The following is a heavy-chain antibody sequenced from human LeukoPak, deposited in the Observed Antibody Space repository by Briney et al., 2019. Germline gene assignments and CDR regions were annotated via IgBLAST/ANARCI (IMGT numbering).Heavy chain of an antibody. J-gene: IGHJ4*02. CDR3: ARGPNYPSPSPFDY. CDR2: ISHSGST. V-gene: IGHV4-4*02. Sequence: SEALSLTCAISGASMTSSNWWSWVRQPPGKGLEWIGEISHSGSTNYNPSLKSRVTISVDKSKTQFSLKVNSMTAADTAVYYCARGPNYPSPSPFDYWGQGTLVTVSS. CDR1: GASMTSSNW. D-gene: IGHD5-24*01.